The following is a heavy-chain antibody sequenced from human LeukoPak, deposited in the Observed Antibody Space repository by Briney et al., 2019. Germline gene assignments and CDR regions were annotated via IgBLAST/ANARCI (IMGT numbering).Heavy chain of an antibody. J-gene: IGHJ4*02. CDR2: IWYDGSNK. CDR1: XFTFRSYG. Sequence: SLRLSCAASXFTFRSYGMHWVRQAPGKGLEWVAVIWYDGSNKYYADSVKGRFTVSRDNSKNTLYLQMNSLRAEDTAVYYCATAVASSSGWYADYWGQGTLVTVSS. D-gene: IGHD6-19*01. V-gene: IGHV3-33*01. CDR3: ATAVASSSGWYADY.